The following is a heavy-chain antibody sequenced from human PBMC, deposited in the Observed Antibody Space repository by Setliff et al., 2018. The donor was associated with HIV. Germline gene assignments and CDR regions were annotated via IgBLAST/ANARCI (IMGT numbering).Heavy chain of an antibody. D-gene: IGHD3-16*02. Sequence: AAVKVSCKASGYIIVGYDVTWVRQDPGRGLEWMGWISPGNGNTNYAQKIEDRVTMTTDTLTSTAHMELRSLESDDTAVYYCVRDKEIRATRVITRDLDYWGQGTLVTVSS. CDR1: GYIIVGYD. J-gene: IGHJ4*02. V-gene: IGHV1-18*01. CDR2: ISPGNGNT. CDR3: VRDKEIRATRVITRDLDY.